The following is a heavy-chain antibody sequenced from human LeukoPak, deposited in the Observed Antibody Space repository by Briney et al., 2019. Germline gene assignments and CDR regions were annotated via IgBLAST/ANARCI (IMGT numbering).Heavy chain of an antibody. CDR1: GYTFTSYG. D-gene: IGHD3-22*01. CDR2: ISAYNGNT. Sequence: ASVKVSCKASGYTFTSYGISWVRQAPEQGLEWMGWISAYNGNTNYAQKLQGRVTMTTDTSTSTAYMELRSLRSDDTAVYYCARFQDDSSGYSLRDAFDIWGQGTMVTVSS. CDR3: ARFQDDSSGYSLRDAFDI. V-gene: IGHV1-18*01. J-gene: IGHJ3*02.